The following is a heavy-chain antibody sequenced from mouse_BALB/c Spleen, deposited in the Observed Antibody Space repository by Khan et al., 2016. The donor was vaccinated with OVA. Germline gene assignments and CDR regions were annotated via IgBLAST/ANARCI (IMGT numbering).Heavy chain of an antibody. CDR2: ISSGGST. D-gene: IGHD1-3*01. CDR3: ARGSGSQAWFAY. V-gene: IGHV5-6-5*01. Sequence: EVELVESGGGLVKPGGSLKLSCAASGFTFSSYAMSWVRQTPEKRLEWVASISSGGSTYFPDSVKGRFTISSDNPRNILYLQMSRLRSEDTAMDSCARGSGSQAWFAYWSQGTLVTVSA. J-gene: IGHJ3*01. CDR1: GFTFSSYA.